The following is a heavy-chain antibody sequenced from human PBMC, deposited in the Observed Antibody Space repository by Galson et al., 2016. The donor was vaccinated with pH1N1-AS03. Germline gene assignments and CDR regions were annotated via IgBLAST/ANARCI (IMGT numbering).Heavy chain of an antibody. D-gene: IGHD1-1*01. CDR2: IRQDGSDT. V-gene: IGHV3-7*03. J-gene: IGHJ2*01. CDR3: ATESPVNDYLDL. Sequence: SLRLSCAASGFSFSASWMSWVRQAPGQGLEWVAKIRQDGSDTYYADSVEGRFAISRDNSKNSLYLQMNSLRDEDRAVYYCATESPVNDYLDLWGRGTLVTVSS. CDR1: GFSFSASW.